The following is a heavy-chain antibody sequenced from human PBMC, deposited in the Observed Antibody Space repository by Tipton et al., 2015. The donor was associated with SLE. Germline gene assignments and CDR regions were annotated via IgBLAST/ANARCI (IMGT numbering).Heavy chain of an antibody. Sequence: TLSLTCAVYGGSFSGYYWSWIRQPPGKGLEWIGYIYYSGSTKYNPSLKSRVTISVDTSKNQFSLKLSSVTAADTAVYYCASSSSLDAFDIWGQGTMVTVSS. V-gene: IGHV4-59*01. D-gene: IGHD2-2*01. CDR1: GGSFSGYY. CDR2: IYYSGST. CDR3: ASSSSLDAFDI. J-gene: IGHJ3*02.